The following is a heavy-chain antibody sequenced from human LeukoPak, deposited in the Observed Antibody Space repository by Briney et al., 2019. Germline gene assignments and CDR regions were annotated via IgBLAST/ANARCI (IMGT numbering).Heavy chain of an antibody. Sequence: SSVKVSCKASGGTFSSYTISWVRQAPGQGLEWMGRIIPILGIANYAQKFQGRVTITTDESTSTAYMELSSLRSEDTAVYYCARYDQWLGFDYWGQGTLVTVSS. CDR1: GGTFSSYT. D-gene: IGHD5-12*01. CDR2: IIPILGIA. CDR3: ARYDQWLGFDY. J-gene: IGHJ4*02. V-gene: IGHV1-69*02.